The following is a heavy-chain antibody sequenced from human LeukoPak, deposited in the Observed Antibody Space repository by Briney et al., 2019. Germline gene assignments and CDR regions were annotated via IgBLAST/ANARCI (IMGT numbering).Heavy chain of an antibody. D-gene: IGHD4-23*01. J-gene: IGHJ3*02. Sequence: SETLSLTCTVSGGSISSSSYYWGWIRQPPGKGLEWIGSIYYSGSTYYNPSLKSRVTISVDTSKNQFSLKLSSVTAADTAVYYCARRPTTVVTGYAFDIWGQGTMVTVSS. CDR1: GGSISSSSYY. CDR2: IYYSGST. V-gene: IGHV4-39*01. CDR3: ARRPTTVVTGYAFDI.